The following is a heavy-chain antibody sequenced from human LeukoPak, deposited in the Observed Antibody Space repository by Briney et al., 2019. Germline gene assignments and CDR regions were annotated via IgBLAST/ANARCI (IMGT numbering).Heavy chain of an antibody. D-gene: IGHD3-10*01. CDR3: ARDSGSGRTFDY. Sequence: SETLSLTCTVSGGSISSSSYYWGWIRQPPGKGLEWIGYIYYSGSTNYNPSLKSRVTISVDTSKNQFSLKLSSVTAADTAVYYCARDSGSGRTFDYWGQGTLVTVSS. V-gene: IGHV4-61*01. CDR2: IYYSGST. J-gene: IGHJ4*02. CDR1: GGSISSSSYY.